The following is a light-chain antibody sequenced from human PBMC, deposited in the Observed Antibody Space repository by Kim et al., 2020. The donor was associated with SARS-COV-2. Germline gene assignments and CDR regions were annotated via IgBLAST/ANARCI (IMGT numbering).Light chain of an antibody. CDR1: SSDLGGYNR. Sequence: QSALTQPPSVSESPGQSVTISCTGSSSDLGGYNRVSWYQQAPGTAPKLIIYEVSNRPSGVPDRFSGSKSGNTASLTISGLQAEDEADYYCSSQRGSNTWVFGGGTQLTVL. CDR3: SSQRGSNTWV. V-gene: IGLV2-18*02. CDR2: EVS. J-gene: IGLJ3*02.